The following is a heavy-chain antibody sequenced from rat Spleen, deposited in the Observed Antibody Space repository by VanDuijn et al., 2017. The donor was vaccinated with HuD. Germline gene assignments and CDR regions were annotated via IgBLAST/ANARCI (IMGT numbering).Heavy chain of an antibody. Sequence: EVQLVESGGGLVQPGRSMKLSCAASGFTFSNYDMAWVRQAPTKGLDWVSSIGHDGSPTYYRDSVKGRFTISRDNAKSTLYLQMDSLRSKDTATYYCTTMSNWFVYWGQGTLVTVSS. CDR2: IGHDGSPT. V-gene: IGHV5-20*01. CDR3: TTMSNWFVY. CDR1: GFTFSNYD. J-gene: IGHJ3*01.